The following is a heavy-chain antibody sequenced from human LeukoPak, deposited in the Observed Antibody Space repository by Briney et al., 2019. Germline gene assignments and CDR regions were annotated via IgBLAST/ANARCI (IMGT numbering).Heavy chain of an antibody. Sequence: GGSLRLSCAASGFTFSYYSMNWVRQAPGRGLEWVSWISSSSSLIFYSDSVRGRFTISRDNAKNLLYLHMNSLRVEDTAVYYCAKVHRGDQSSGPVHYYNYYMTVWGKRTTVTVSS. CDR2: ISSSSSLI. CDR1: GFTFSYYS. V-gene: IGHV3-21*01. D-gene: IGHD6-25*01. CDR3: AKVHRGDQSSGPVHYYNYYMTV. J-gene: IGHJ6*03.